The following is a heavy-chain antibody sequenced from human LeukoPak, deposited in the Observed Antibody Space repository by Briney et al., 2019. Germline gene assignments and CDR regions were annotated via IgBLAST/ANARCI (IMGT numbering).Heavy chain of an antibody. CDR3: ARLPSSWYPNWFDP. D-gene: IGHD6-13*01. CDR2: IYYSGST. J-gene: IGHJ5*02. Sequence: SETLSLTCTVSGGSISSYYWSWIRQPPGKGLEWIGYIYYSGSTNYNPSLKSRVTISVDTSKNQFSLKLSSVTAAGTAVYYCARLPSSWYPNWFDPWGQGTLVTVSS. V-gene: IGHV4-59*08. CDR1: GGSISSYY.